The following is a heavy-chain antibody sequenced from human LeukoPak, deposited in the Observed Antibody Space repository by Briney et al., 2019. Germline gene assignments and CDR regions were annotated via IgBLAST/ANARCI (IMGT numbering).Heavy chain of an antibody. J-gene: IGHJ4*02. CDR2: INSDGSST. D-gene: IGHD3-22*01. V-gene: IGHV3-74*01. CDR1: GFTFSSYW. Sequence: GGSLRLSCAASGFTFSSYWMHWVRQAPGKGLVWVSRINSDGSSTSYADSVKGRFTISRDNAKNTLYLQMNSLRAEDTAVYYCWYYYDSSGYYPHDYWGQGTLVTVSS. CDR3: WYYYDSSGYYPHDY.